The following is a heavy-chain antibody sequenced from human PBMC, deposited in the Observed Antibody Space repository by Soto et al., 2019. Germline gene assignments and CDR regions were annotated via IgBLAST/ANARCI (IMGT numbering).Heavy chain of an antibody. CDR3: AREGDVPYYSYGMDV. CDR1: GYTFTSYG. CDR2: ISGYNGKT. J-gene: IGHJ6*02. V-gene: IGHV1-18*01. D-gene: IGHD2-21*02. Sequence: ASVKVSFKASGYTFTSYGISWVRQAPGQGLEWMGWISGYNGKTNYAQKVQDRVTMTTDTSTSTVYMELRSLRSDDTAVYYCAREGDVPYYSYGMDVWGQGTTVTVSS.